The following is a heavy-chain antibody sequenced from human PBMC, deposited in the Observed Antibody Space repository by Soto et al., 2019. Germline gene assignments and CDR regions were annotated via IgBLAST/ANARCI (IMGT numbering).Heavy chain of an antibody. CDR1: GGIISRGGYS. D-gene: IGHD5-12*01. CDR2: IYHSGGT. V-gene: IGHV4-30-2*01. CDR3: ARASLRLRNFDY. J-gene: IGHJ4*02. Sequence: KPSGTLAVTSAASGGIISRGGYSWSWIRQPPGKGLEWIGYIYHSGGTYYNPSLKSRVTISVDRSKNQFSLKLSSVAAADTAVYYCARASLRLRNFDYWGQGTLVTVSS.